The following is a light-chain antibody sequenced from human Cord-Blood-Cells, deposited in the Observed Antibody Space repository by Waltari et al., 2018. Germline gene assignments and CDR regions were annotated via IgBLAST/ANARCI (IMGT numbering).Light chain of an antibody. CDR2: DVS. CDR1: SSDVGVYNY. J-gene: IGLJ1*01. Sequence: QSALTQPRSVSGSPGQSVTLSRTGTSSDVGVYNYVSWYQQHPGKAPKLMIYDVSKRPSGVPERYSGSKSGNTASLTISGLQAEDEADYYCCSYAGSYTFFYVFGTGTKVTVL. V-gene: IGLV2-11*01. CDR3: CSYAGSYTFFYV.